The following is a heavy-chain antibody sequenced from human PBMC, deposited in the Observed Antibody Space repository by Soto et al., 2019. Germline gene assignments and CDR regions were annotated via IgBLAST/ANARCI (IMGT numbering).Heavy chain of an antibody. J-gene: IGHJ4*02. D-gene: IGHD3-3*01. CDR1: GGSISSYY. CDR3: ARGPNYDFWSGYFRG. CDR2: VYYTGTS. V-gene: IGHV4-59*01. Sequence: SETLTLPCSVSGGSISSYYWSWIRQPPGKGLEWIGYVYYTGTSNYSPSLKSRVTMSVDTSRNLFSLNLSSVTPADTAVYYCARGPNYDFWSGYFRGWGQGALVTVSS.